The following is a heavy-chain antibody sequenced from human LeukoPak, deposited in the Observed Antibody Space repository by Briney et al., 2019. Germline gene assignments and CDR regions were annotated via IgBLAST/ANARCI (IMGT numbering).Heavy chain of an antibody. CDR2: IRTRAKNYAS. CDR1: GFTFSGSA. Sequence: PGGSLKLSCAASGFTFSGSAIHWVRQASGKGLEWICRIRTRAKNYASAYAASMKVRFTISKDGSEKPANLHINGLKTSIPAEYYCARHLYINDRCPFLDYWGQGTLVTVSS. V-gene: IGHV3-73*01. J-gene: IGHJ4*02. CDR3: ARHLYINDRCPFLDY. D-gene: IGHD1-14*01.